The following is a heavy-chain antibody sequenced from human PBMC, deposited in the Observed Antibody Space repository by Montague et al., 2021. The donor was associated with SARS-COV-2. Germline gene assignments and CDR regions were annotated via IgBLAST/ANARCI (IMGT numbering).Heavy chain of an antibody. Sequence: SETLSLTCTVSGGSISSSSYYWGWIRQPPGKGLEWIGSIYYSGSTYYXXXLKSRVTISVDTSKNQFSLKLSSVTAADTAVYYCARQMGQSSIFGVVIRYYFDYWGQGTLVTVSS. CDR1: GGSISSSSYY. V-gene: IGHV4-39*01. D-gene: IGHD3-3*01. J-gene: IGHJ4*02. CDR3: ARQMGQSSIFGVVIRYYFDY. CDR2: IYYSGST.